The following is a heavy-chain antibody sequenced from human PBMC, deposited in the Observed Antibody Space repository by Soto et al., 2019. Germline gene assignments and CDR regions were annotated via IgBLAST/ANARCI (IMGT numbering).Heavy chain of an antibody. V-gene: IGHV1-18*01. D-gene: IGHD3-10*01. Sequence: ASVKVSCKASGYTFTSYGISWVRQAPGQGLEWMGWISAYNGNTNYAQKLQGRVTMTTDTSTSTAYMELRSLRSDDTAVYYCATGCGSGSYRYYYYGMDVWGQGTTVTVSS. CDR3: ATGCGSGSYRYYYYGMDV. J-gene: IGHJ6*02. CDR2: ISAYNGNT. CDR1: GYTFTSYG.